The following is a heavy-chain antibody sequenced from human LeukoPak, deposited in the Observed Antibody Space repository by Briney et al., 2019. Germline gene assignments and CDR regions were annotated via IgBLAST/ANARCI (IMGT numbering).Heavy chain of an antibody. CDR2: IIPIFGTA. V-gene: IGHV1-69*05. Sequence: SVKVSCKASGGTFSSYAISWVRQAPGQGLEWMGGIIPIFGTANYAQKFQGRVTITTDESTSTAYMELSSLRSEDTAVYYCARSDYVWGSYRPRWAFDIWGQGTMVTVSS. CDR3: ARSDYVWGSYRPRWAFDI. CDR1: GGTFSSYA. D-gene: IGHD3-16*02. J-gene: IGHJ3*02.